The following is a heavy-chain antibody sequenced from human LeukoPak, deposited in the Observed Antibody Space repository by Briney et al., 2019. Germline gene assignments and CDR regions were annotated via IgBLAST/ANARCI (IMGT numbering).Heavy chain of an antibody. CDR2: ISGSGGST. V-gene: IGHV3-23*01. J-gene: IGHJ3*02. CDR3: AKGTRLWFGTGRRAFDI. D-gene: IGHD3-10*01. CDR1: GFTFSSYA. Sequence: GGSLRLSCAASGFTFSSYAMSWVRQAPGKGLEWVSAISGSGGSTYYADSVKGRFTISRDNSKNTLYLQMNSLRAEDTAVYYCAKGTRLWFGTGRRAFDIWGQGTMVTVSS.